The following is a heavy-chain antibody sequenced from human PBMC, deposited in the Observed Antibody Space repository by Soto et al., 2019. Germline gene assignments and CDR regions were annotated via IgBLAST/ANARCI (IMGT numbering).Heavy chain of an antibody. CDR3: ARRVNWNDWQDAFDI. V-gene: IGHV5-51*01. J-gene: IGHJ3*02. CDR2: IYPGDSDT. CDR1: GYSFTSYW. D-gene: IGHD1-1*01. Sequence: GESLKISCKGSGYSFTSYWIGWVRQMPGKGLEWMGIIYPGDSDTRYSPSFQGQVTISADKSISTAYLQWSSLKASDTAMYYCARRVNWNDWQDAFDIWGQGTMVTVSS.